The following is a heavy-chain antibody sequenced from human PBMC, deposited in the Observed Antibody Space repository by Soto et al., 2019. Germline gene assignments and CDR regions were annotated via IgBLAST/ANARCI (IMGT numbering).Heavy chain of an antibody. D-gene: IGHD2-21*02. CDR1: GFSLSTTEEG. CDR3: AHGSCFGADCYPNPYFDF. J-gene: IGHJ4*02. CDR2: IYWDDDK. Sequence: QITLKESGPTLVKPTQTLTLTCTFSGFSLSTTEEGVGWIRQPPGKAPEWLALIYWDDDKRYSPSLKTRLTITKDTSKNQVVRTVTNVDPVDTATYYCAHGSCFGADCYPNPYFDFWGQGILVTVSS. V-gene: IGHV2-5*02.